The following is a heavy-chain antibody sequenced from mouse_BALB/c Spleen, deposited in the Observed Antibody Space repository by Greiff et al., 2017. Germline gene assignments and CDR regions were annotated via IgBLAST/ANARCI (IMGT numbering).Heavy chain of an antibody. CDR3: ARSGEANYFDY. V-gene: IGHV1-87*01. D-gene: IGHD4-1*01. J-gene: IGHJ2*01. CDR2: IYPGDGDT. Sequence: VQRVESGPELARPGASVKLSCKASGYTFTSYWMQWVKQRPGQGLEWIGAIYPGDGDTRYTQKFKGKATLTADKSSSTAYMQLSSLASEDSAVYYCARSGEANYFDYWGQGTTLTVSS. CDR1: GYTFTSYW.